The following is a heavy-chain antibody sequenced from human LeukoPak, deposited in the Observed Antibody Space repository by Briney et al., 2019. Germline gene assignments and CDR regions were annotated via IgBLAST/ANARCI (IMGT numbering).Heavy chain of an antibody. Sequence: GSLRLSCAASGFIFRRYWMTWVRQAPGKGLEWVANIKQDGSEKNYLDSVRGRFTISRDDARNSLYLRMDSLRVEDTAVYYCARDKSIPNLDAFDIWGQGTMVTVSS. CDR2: IKQDGSEK. V-gene: IGHV3-7*05. D-gene: IGHD1-14*01. J-gene: IGHJ3*02. CDR1: GFIFRRYW. CDR3: ARDKSIPNLDAFDI.